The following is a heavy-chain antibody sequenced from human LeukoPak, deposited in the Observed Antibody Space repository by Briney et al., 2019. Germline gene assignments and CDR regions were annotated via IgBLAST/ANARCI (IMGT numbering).Heavy chain of an antibody. Sequence: GGSLRLSCAASGFTFSSYEMNWVRQAPGKGLEWVSYISSSGSTIYYADSVKGRFTISRDNAKNSLYLQMNSLRAEDTAVYYCAAPITMVRGVIIRVPDYWGQGTLVTVSS. D-gene: IGHD3-10*01. CDR3: AAPITMVRGVIIRVPDY. V-gene: IGHV3-48*03. CDR2: ISSSGSTI. J-gene: IGHJ4*02. CDR1: GFTFSSYE.